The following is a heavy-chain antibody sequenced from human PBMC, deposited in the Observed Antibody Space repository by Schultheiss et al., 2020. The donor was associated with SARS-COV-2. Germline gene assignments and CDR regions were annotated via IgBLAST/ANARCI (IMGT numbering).Heavy chain of an antibody. D-gene: IGHD3-10*01. Sequence: GGSLRLSCAASGFTFSNYAMHWVRQAPGKGLEWVAVISYDGSNKYYADSVKGRFTISRDNSKNTLYLQMNSLRAEDTAVYYCARDRSGSDAFDIWGQGTMVTVSS. V-gene: IGHV3-30-3*01. CDR1: GFTFSNYA. CDR2: ISYDGSNK. J-gene: IGHJ3*02. CDR3: ARDRSGSDAFDI.